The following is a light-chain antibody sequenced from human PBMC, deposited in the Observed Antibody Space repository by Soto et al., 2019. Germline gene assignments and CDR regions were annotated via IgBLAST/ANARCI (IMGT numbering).Light chain of an antibody. CDR3: QSYDSSLSAYV. V-gene: IGLV1-40*01. J-gene: IGLJ1*01. Sequence: QSVLAQPPSVSGAPGQKVTISCTVSSSNIGAGYDLHWYQQLPGTAPKLLLYGNNNRPSGVPDRFSGSKSGTSASLAITGLQAEDEADYYCQSYDSSLSAYVFGTGTKVNVL. CDR2: GNN. CDR1: SSNIGAGYD.